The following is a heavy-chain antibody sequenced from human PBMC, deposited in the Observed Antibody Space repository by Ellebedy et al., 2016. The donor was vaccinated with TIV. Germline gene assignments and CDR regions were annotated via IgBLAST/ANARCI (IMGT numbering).Heavy chain of an antibody. CDR3: AKIVYSNRPGSYYYYGMDV. D-gene: IGHD3-10*01. CDR1: GFTFSASA. Sequence: GESLKISCAASGFTFSASAMHWVRQAPGKGLEWVAVISADGATNYHADSVEGRFTISRDNSQNTLYLQMNSLRPEDTAVYFCAKIVYSNRPGSYYYYGMDVWGQGTTVTVSS. CDR2: ISADGATN. J-gene: IGHJ6*02. V-gene: IGHV3-30*18.